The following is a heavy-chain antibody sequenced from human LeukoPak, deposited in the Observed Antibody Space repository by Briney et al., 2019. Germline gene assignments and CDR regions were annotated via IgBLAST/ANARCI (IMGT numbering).Heavy chain of an antibody. V-gene: IGHV4-59*01. D-gene: IGHD6-13*01. J-gene: IGHJ5*02. CDR2: IYYSGST. Sequence: SETLSLTCTVSGGSISSYYWSWLRQPPGKGLEWIGYIYYSGSTNYNPSLKSRVTISVDTSKNQFSLKLSSVTAADTAVYYCAREGGYSSSWNIWFDPWGQGTLVTVSS. CDR1: GGSISSYY. CDR3: AREGGYSSSWNIWFDP.